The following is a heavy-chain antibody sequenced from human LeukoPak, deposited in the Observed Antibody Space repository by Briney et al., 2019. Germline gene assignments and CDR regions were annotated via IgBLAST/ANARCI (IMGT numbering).Heavy chain of an antibody. Sequence: GGSLRLSCAVSGITFSSYAMHWVRQAPGKGLEWVAVISYDGSNKYYADSVKGRFTISRDNSKNTLYLQMNSLRAEDTAVYYCARPDSYDILTPVDYWGQGTLVTVS. J-gene: IGHJ4*02. V-gene: IGHV3-30*04. D-gene: IGHD3-9*01. CDR2: ISYDGSNK. CDR1: GITFSSYA. CDR3: ARPDSYDILTPVDY.